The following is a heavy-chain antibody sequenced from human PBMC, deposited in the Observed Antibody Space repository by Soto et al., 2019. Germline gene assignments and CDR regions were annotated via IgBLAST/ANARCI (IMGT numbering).Heavy chain of an antibody. CDR3: TRSYYDSSGYYIPPGWFDP. V-gene: IGHV3-73*01. CDR1: GFTFSGSA. Sequence: LRLSCAASGFTFSGSAMHWVRQASGKGLEWVGRIRSKANSYATAYAASVKGRFTISRDDSKNTAYLQMNSLKTEDTAVYYCTRSYYDSSGYYIPPGWFDPWGQGTLVTVSS. CDR2: IRSKANSYAT. D-gene: IGHD3-22*01. J-gene: IGHJ5*02.